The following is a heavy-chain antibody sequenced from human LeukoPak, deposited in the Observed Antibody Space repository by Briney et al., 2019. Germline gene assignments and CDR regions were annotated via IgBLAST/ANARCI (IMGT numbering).Heavy chain of an antibody. D-gene: IGHD4-17*01. V-gene: IGHV1-18*01. CDR2: ISSYSGNT. J-gene: IGHJ4*02. CDR1: GYIFTTYA. Sequence: ASVKVSCKASGYIFTTYAITWVRQAPGQGLEWLGWISSYSGNTNYAQKLQGRVTMTTDTSTSTAYMELRSLRSDDTAVYYCARDAPTVTTDPTRFWGQGTLVTVSS. CDR3: ARDAPTVTTDPTRF.